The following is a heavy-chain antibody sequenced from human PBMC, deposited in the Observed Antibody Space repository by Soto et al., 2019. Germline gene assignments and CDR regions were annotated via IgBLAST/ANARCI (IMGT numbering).Heavy chain of an antibody. D-gene: IGHD6-6*01. J-gene: IGHJ6*02. V-gene: IGHV3-43*01. CDR3: AKGILPSLAYSSSSEYYYYGMDV. CDR1: GFTFSSYW. CDR2: ISWDGGST. Sequence: GGSLRLSCAASGFTFSSYWMHWVRQAPGKGLEWVSLISWDGGSTYYADSVKGRFTISRDNSKNSLYLQMNSLRTEDTALYYCAKGILPSLAYSSSSEYYYYGMDVWGQGTTVTVSS.